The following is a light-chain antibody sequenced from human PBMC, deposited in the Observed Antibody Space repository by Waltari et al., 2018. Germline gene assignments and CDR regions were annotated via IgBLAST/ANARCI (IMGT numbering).Light chain of an antibody. J-gene: IGKJ2*01. V-gene: IGKV4-1*01. CDR3: QQYYSTPYT. Sequence: DIVMTQSPDSLAVSLGERATINCKSSQSVLYSANNLNYLAWYQQKPAQPPRLLIYWASTRESGVPDRFSGSGSATDFTLTISSLQAEDVAVYYCQQYYSTPYTFGQGTRLEIK. CDR2: WAS. CDR1: QSVLYSANNLNY.